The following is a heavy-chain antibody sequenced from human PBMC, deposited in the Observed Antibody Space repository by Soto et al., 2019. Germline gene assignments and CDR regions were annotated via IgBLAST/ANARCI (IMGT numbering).Heavy chain of an antibody. Sequence: VQLMQSGAEVKQPGSSVKVSCKASGGTFSSHSINWVRQAPGQGLEWMGGIITLFVTANYAQNFQGRVTITPDQSTSTAYMELNSLRSDDTAVYYCAREVGYGVFSAALLDWGQGTLVTVSS. CDR1: GGTFSSHS. V-gene: IGHV1-69*01. J-gene: IGHJ4*02. CDR3: AREVGYGVFSAALLD. D-gene: IGHD4-17*01. CDR2: IITLFVTA.